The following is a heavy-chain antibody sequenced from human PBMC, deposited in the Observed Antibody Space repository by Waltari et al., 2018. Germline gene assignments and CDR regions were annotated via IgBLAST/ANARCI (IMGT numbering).Heavy chain of an antibody. V-gene: IGHV4-61*02. D-gene: IGHD3-16*02. Sequence: QVQLQESGPGLVKPSQTLSLTCTVAGGSISSGSYYWSWIRQPAVKGLEWIGRIYTGGSTNYNPSLKIRVTISVDTSKNQFSLKLSSVTAADTAVYYCARDLYHAFDIWGQGTMVTVSS. J-gene: IGHJ3*02. CDR1: GGSISSGSYY. CDR3: ARDLYHAFDI. CDR2: IYTGGST.